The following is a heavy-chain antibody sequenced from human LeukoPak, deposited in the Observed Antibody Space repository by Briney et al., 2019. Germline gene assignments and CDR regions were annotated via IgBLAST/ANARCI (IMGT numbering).Heavy chain of an antibody. Sequence: SETLSLTCAVYGGSFSGYYWSWICQPPGKGLEWIGEINHSGSTNYNPSLKSRVTISVDTSKNQFSLKLSSVTAADTAVYYCARSYSSSWYSDYWGQGTLVTVSS. V-gene: IGHV4-34*01. CDR1: GGSFSGYY. D-gene: IGHD6-13*01. CDR2: INHSGST. CDR3: ARSYSSSWYSDY. J-gene: IGHJ4*02.